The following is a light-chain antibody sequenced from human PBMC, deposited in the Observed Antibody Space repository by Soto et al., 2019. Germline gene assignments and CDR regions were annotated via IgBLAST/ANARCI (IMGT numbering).Light chain of an antibody. CDR3: QQANSFPWT. CDR1: QGIGSW. V-gene: IGKV1-12*01. J-gene: IGKJ1*01. CDR2: GAS. Sequence: DIQMTQSPSSVSASVGDRVTITCRASQGIGSWLAWYQQKPGKAPKFLIYGASSLQSGVPSRFSGSGSVTGFTLTIRSLQPEDFATYYCQQANSFPWTFGLGTKVEIK.